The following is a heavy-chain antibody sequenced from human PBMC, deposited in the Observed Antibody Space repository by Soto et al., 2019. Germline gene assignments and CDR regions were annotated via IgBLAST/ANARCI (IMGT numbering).Heavy chain of an antibody. Sequence: QVQLVESGGGVVQPGRSLRLSCAASGFTFSSYGMHWVRQAPGKGLEWVAVIWYDGSNRYYADSVKGRLTISRDNSKNTLYLQMNSLRAEDTAVYYCARDDYGSGSYPYYYGMDVWGQGTTVTVSS. J-gene: IGHJ6*02. V-gene: IGHV3-33*01. D-gene: IGHD3-10*01. CDR2: IWYDGSNR. CDR3: ARDDYGSGSYPYYYGMDV. CDR1: GFTFSSYG.